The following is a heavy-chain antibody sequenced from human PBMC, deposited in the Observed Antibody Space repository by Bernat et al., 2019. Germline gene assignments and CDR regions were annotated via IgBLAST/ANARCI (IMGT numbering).Heavy chain of an antibody. CDR3: AKERYSSSYQQDSD. V-gene: IGHV3-30*18. Sequence: QVQLVESGGGVVQPGRSLRLSCAASGFTFSSYGMHWVRQAPGMGLEWVAVILYDGSNKYYADSVKGRFTISSDNSKNTLYLQMNSLRAEYTVVYYWAKERYSSSYQQDSDGGQGTLVTVSA. CDR2: ILYDGSNK. D-gene: IGHD6-6*01. J-gene: IGHJ4*02. CDR1: GFTFSSYG.